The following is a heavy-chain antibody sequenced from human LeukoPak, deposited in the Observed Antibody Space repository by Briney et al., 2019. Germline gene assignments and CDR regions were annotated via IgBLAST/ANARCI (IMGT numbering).Heavy chain of an antibody. J-gene: IGHJ4*02. CDR1: GFTFSSYA. CDR3: AKDGRVGAVPAAYLN. CDR2: ISDSGRST. V-gene: IGHV3-23*01. Sequence: HPGGSLRLSCAASGFTFSSYAMSWVRQAPGKGLEWVSTISDSGRSTYYADSVKGRFTISRDNSKNTLDLQMNSLRAEDTAVYYCAKDGRVGAVPAAYLNWGQGTLVTVAS. D-gene: IGHD2-2*01.